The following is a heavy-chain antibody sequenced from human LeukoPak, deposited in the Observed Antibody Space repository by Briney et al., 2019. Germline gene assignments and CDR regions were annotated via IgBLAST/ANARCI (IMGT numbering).Heavy chain of an antibody. Sequence: GGSLRLSCTASGFTFVDYAMTWVRQAPGKGLEWVGFIRSNPYGGTTEYAASVKGRFTISRDESKSIAYLQMNSLKTEDTAVYYCTRGLLPGYWGQGALVTVSS. CDR2: IRSNPYGGTT. J-gene: IGHJ4*02. V-gene: IGHV3-49*04. CDR1: GFTFVDYA. CDR3: TRGLLPGY. D-gene: IGHD2/OR15-2a*01.